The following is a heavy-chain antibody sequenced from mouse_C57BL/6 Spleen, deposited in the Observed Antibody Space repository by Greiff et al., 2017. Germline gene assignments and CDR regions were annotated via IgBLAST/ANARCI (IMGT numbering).Heavy chain of an antibody. CDR2: IDPETGGT. V-gene: IGHV1-15*01. Sequence: VKLQESGAELVRPGASVTLSCKASGYTFTDYEMHWVKQTPVHGLEWIGAIDPETGGTAYNQKFKGKAILTADKSSSTAYMELRSLTSEDSAVYYCTGLLRDYWGQGTTLTVSS. CDR3: TGLLRDY. D-gene: IGHD1-1*01. CDR1: GYTFTDYE. J-gene: IGHJ2*01.